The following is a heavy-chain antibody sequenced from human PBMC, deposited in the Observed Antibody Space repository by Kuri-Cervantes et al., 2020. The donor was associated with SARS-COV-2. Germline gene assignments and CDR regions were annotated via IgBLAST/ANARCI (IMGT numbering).Heavy chain of an antibody. D-gene: IGHD2-2*02. CDR3: AKDLTFVVAAPAVIRATKALPIT. J-gene: IGHJ5*02. CDR1: GFTFSSYA. Sequence: GESLKISCAASGFTFSSYATSWVRQAPGKGLEWVSAISGSGGNTYYADSVKGRFTISRDNSKNTPYLQMNSLRAEDTAVYYCAKDLTFVVAAPAVIRATKALPITWGQGTLVTVSS. V-gene: IGHV3-23*01. CDR2: ISGSGGNT.